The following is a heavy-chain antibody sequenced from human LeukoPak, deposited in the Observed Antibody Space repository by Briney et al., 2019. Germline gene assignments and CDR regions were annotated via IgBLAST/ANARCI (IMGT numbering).Heavy chain of an antibody. CDR2: IHSGGST. J-gene: IGHJ4*02. Sequence: GGSLRLSCAASGFTVGSNTMSWVRQAPGKGLEWVSIIHSGGSTSYADSVKGRFTISRDNSKNTLYLQMNSLRTEDTAVYYCARGGSYFDISGYYFYWGQGTLVTVSS. CDR3: ARGGSYFDISGYYFY. D-gene: IGHD3-22*01. V-gene: IGHV3-66*01. CDR1: GFTVGSNT.